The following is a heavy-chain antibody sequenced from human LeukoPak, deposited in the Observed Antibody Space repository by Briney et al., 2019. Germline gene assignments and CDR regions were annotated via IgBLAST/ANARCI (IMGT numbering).Heavy chain of an antibody. CDR3: ARDESSAFDY. V-gene: IGHV3-48*01. J-gene: IGHJ4*02. D-gene: IGHD3-10*01. CDR2: ISSSSSTI. CDR1: GFTFSSYS. Sequence: GGSLRLSCAASGFTFSSYSMNWVRQAPGEGLEWVSYISSSSSTIYYADSVKGRFTISRDNAKNSLYLQMNSLRAEDTAVYYCARDESSAFDYWGQGTLVTVSS.